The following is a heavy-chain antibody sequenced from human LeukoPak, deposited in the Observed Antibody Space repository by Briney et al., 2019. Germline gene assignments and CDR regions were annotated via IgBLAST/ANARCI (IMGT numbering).Heavy chain of an antibody. CDR2: INHSGDT. D-gene: IGHD3-22*01. Sequence: SETLSLTCAVYGGSFSGFYWSWIRQPPGMGLEWIGEINHSGDTNYNPSLKSRVTISLDASKKQLSLRLSSVTAADTAVYYCARRQDTYYYDSSGYYEFDYWGQGTLVTVSS. CDR3: ARRQDTYYYDSSGYYEFDY. J-gene: IGHJ4*02. V-gene: IGHV4-34*01. CDR1: GGSFSGFY.